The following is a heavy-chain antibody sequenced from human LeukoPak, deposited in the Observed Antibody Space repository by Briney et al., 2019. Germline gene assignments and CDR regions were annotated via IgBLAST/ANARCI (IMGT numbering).Heavy chain of an antibody. CDR3: ARAGIQLWSGRGPVFDY. CDR2: IYYSGST. J-gene: IGHJ4*02. CDR1: GGPISSGDYY. D-gene: IGHD5-18*01. V-gene: IGHV4-30-4*08. Sequence: SETLSPTCTVSGGPISSGDYYWSWIRQPPGKGLEWIGYIYYSGSTYYNPSLKSRVTISVDTSKNQFSLKLSSVTAADTAVYYCARAGIQLWSGRGPVFDYWGQGTLVTVSS.